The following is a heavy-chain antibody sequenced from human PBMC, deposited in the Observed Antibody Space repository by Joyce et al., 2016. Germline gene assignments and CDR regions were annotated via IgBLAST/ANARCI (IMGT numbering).Heavy chain of an antibody. J-gene: IGHJ4*02. CDR1: GFTFSTYS. V-gene: IGHV3-48*02. Sequence: EVQLVESGGGLVKPGGSLRLSCTASGFTFSTYSMTWVRQNPGKGLECVSYITSSGTTIHYADSVKGRFTISRDNAKNSLSLQMINLRDDDTAVYYCVRVGWVLLDSFDQWGQGTLVAVSS. D-gene: IGHD6-19*01. CDR2: ITSSGTTI. CDR3: VRVGWVLLDSFDQ.